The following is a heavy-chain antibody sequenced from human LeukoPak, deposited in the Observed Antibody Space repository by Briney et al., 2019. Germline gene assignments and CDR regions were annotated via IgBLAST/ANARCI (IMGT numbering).Heavy chain of an antibody. Sequence: GGSPRLSCAASGFTFSSYAMSWVRQAPGKGLEWVSAISGSGGSTYYADSVKGRFTISRDNSKNTLYLQMNSLRAEDTAVYYCAKSIAVAGFPFDYWGQGTLVTVSS. V-gene: IGHV3-23*01. CDR2: ISGSGGST. CDR1: GFTFSSYA. J-gene: IGHJ4*02. D-gene: IGHD6-19*01. CDR3: AKSIAVAGFPFDY.